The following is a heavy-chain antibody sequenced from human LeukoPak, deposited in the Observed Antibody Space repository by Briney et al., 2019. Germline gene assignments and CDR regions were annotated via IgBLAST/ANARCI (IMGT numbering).Heavy chain of an antibody. J-gene: IGHJ4*02. D-gene: IGHD4-17*01. V-gene: IGHV1-46*01. CDR2: INPSGGST. CDR1: GYTFTSYY. Sequence: ASVKVSCKASGYTFTSYYMHWVRQAPGQGLEWMRIINPSGGSTSYAQKFQGRVTMTRDTSTSTVYMELSNLRSEDTAVYYCAREYGDWSGVDYWGQGTLVTVSS. CDR3: AREYGDWSGVDY.